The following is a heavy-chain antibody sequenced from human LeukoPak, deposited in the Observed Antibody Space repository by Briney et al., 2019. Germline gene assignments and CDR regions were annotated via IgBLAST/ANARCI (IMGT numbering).Heavy chain of an antibody. CDR3: ARTYYYDSSRDAFDI. CDR1: GFTFSSYG. V-gene: IGHV3-21*01. D-gene: IGHD3-22*01. J-gene: IGHJ3*02. Sequence: PGRSLRLSCAASGFTFSSYGMHWVRQAPGKGLEWVSSISTSSTYIYYADSVKGRFTISRDNANNSLYLQMNSLRAEDTAVYYCARTYYYDSSRDAFDIWGQGTMVTVSS. CDR2: ISTSSTYI.